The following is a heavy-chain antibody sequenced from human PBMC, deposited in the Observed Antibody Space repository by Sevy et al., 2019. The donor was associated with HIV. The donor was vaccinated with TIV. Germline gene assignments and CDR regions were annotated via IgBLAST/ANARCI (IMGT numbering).Heavy chain of an antibody. J-gene: IGHJ5*02. D-gene: IGHD5-12*01. Sequence: SETLSLTCTVSGGSISAYHWSWIRQPPGKGLEWIGYIHYTGSTKYNPSLESRVTISVDTSKNQFSLKLSPVTAAVTAIYYCASAPPVRSGDDSLNWFAPWGQGTLVTVSS. CDR3: ASAPPVRSGDDSLNWFAP. V-gene: IGHV4-59*01. CDR1: GGSISAYH. CDR2: IHYTGST.